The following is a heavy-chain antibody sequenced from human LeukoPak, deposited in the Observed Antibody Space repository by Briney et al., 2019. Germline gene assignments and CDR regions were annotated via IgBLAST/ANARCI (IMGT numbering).Heavy chain of an antibody. Sequence: SETLSLTCAVYGGSVSGYYWSWIRQPPEKGLEWIGEISHRGRTHYTPSLPSRVTMSVDTSKNQFALNLNSVTAADTAVYYCARVPLRFLEPFDYWGQGILVTVSS. V-gene: IGHV4-34*01. J-gene: IGHJ4*02. D-gene: IGHD3-3*01. CDR3: ARVPLRFLEPFDY. CDR1: GGSVSGYY. CDR2: ISHRGRT.